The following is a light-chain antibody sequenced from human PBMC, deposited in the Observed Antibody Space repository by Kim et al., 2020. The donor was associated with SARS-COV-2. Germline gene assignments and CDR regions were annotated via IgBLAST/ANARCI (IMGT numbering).Light chain of an antibody. CDR3: QTWGTGFWV. CDR2: LNSDGSH. CDR1: SGHSSYA. J-gene: IGLJ3*02. V-gene: IGLV4-69*01. Sequence: ASVKLTCTLSSGHSSYAIAWHQQQPEKGPRYLMKLNSDGSHSKGDGIPDRFSGSSSGAERYLTISSLQSEDEADYYCQTWGTGFWVFGGGTHLTVL.